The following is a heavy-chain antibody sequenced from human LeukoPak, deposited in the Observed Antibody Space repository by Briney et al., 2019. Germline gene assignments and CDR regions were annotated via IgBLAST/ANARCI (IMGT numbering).Heavy chain of an antibody. CDR2: IYYTGST. D-gene: IGHD6-25*01. CDR1: GGSISSYY. V-gene: IGHV4-59*12. J-gene: IGHJ4*02. CDR3: ARVVRQRLIEGYYFDY. Sequence: PSETLSLTCTVSGGSISSYYWSWIRQPPGKGLEWIGYIYYTGSTNYNPSLKSRVTISVDKSKNQFSLKLNSVTAADTAVYYCARVVRQRLIEGYYFDYWGQGTLVTVSS.